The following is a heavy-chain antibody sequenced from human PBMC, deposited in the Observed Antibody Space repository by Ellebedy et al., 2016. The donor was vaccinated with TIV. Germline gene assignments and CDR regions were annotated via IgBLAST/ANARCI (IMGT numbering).Heavy chain of an antibody. CDR2: IIPIFGTA. J-gene: IGHJ6*02. D-gene: IGHD2-2*01. Sequence: SVKVSXXASGGTFSSYAISWVRQAPGQGLEWMGGIIPIFGTANYAQKFQGRVTITADESTSTAYMELSSLRSEDTAVYYCARGGREVPAARGGYYYYGMDVWGQGTTVTVSS. CDR3: ARGGREVPAARGGYYYYGMDV. V-gene: IGHV1-69*13. CDR1: GGTFSSYA.